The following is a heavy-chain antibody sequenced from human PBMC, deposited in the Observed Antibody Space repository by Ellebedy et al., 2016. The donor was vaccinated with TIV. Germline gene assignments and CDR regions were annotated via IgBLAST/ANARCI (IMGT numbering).Heavy chain of an antibody. CDR3: ASLGSILDAFDI. D-gene: IGHD2-15*01. Sequence: SETLSLTXAVYGGSFSGYYWSWIRQPPGKGLEWIGSIYHSGSTYYNPSLKSRVTISVDTSKNQFSLKLSSVTAADTAVYYCASLGSILDAFDIWGQGTMVTVSS. V-gene: IGHV4-34*01. CDR1: GGSFSGYY. J-gene: IGHJ3*02. CDR2: IYHSGST.